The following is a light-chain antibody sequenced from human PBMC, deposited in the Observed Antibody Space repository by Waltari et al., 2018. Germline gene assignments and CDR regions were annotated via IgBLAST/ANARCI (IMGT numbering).Light chain of an antibody. CDR1: SNDVGSYNR. V-gene: IGLV2-18*02. J-gene: IGLJ3*02. Sequence: QSALTQPPSVSGSPGQSVTISCTGTSNDVGSYNRVSWYQQPPGTAPKLMIYAVSNRPSVVPDSFSGSKSGNTASLTISGLQPGDEADYYCNSFTTSTTWVFGGGTRVTVL. CDR2: AVS. CDR3: NSFTTSTTWV.